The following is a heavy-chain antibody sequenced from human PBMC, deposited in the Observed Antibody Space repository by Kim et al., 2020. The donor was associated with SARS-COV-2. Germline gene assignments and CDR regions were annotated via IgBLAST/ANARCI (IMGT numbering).Heavy chain of an antibody. CDR1: GFTFSSYS. D-gene: IGHD2-2*01. CDR3: ARGERTNIVVVPAAFFDY. CDR2: ISSSSSYI. J-gene: IGHJ4*02. V-gene: IGHV3-21*01. Sequence: GGSLRLSCAASGFTFSSYSMNWVRQAPGKGLEWVSSISSSSSYIYYADSVKGRFTISRDNAKNSLYLQMNSLRAEDTAVYYCARGERTNIVVVPAAFFDYWGQGTLVTVSS.